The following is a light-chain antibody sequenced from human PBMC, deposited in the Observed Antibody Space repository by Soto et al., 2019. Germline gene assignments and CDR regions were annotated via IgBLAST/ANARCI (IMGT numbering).Light chain of an antibody. CDR2: GAS. CDR1: QSVSSSY. Sequence: EIVLTQSPGTLSLSPGERATLSCRASQSVSSSYLAWYQQKPGQAPRLLIYGASSRATGIPDRFSGSGSGTDFTLTISRLEPEDFAVYYYQQYRSSLWTFGQGTKVEIK. CDR3: QQYRSSLWT. J-gene: IGKJ1*01. V-gene: IGKV3-20*01.